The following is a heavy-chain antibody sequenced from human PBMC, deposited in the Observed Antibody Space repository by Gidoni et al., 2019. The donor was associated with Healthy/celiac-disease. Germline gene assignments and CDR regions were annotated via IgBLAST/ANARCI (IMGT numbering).Heavy chain of an antibody. V-gene: IGHV3-64D*09. Sequence: EVQLVESGGGLVQPGGSLRLSCSASGFTFSSYAMHWVRQAPGKGLEYVSAISSNGGSTYYADSVKGRFTISRDNSKNTLYLQMSSLRAEDTAVYYCVKARTGYYFDYWGQGTLVTVSS. D-gene: IGHD7-27*01. CDR1: GFTFSSYA. J-gene: IGHJ4*02. CDR2: ISSNGGST. CDR3: VKARTGYYFDY.